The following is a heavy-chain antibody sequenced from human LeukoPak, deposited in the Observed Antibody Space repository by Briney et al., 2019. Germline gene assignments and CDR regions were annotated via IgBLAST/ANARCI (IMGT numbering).Heavy chain of an antibody. Sequence: SVKVSCKASGGTFSSYAISWVRQAPGQGLEWMGGIIPIFGTANYAQKFQGRVTITADKSTSTAYMELSSLRSEDTAVYYCARGGSGSYLSSDYWGQGTLVTVSS. CDR2: IIPIFGTA. J-gene: IGHJ4*02. V-gene: IGHV1-69*06. D-gene: IGHD1-26*01. CDR1: GGTFSSYA. CDR3: ARGGSGSYLSSDY.